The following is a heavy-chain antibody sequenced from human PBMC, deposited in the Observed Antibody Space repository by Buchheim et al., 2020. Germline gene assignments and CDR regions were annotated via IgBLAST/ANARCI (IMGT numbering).Heavy chain of an antibody. Sequence: EVQVVESGGGWVQPGGSLRLSCAASGFTFSNYELNWVRQAPGKGLEWVAYISSSGSAIYYADSVKGRFTISRDNAKNSLYLQLGSLRAEDTAIYYCAILGITLIVPGYWGQGTL. J-gene: IGHJ4*02. V-gene: IGHV3-48*03. CDR2: ISSSGSAI. CDR1: GFTFSNYE. CDR3: AILGITLIVPGY. D-gene: IGHD3-22*01.